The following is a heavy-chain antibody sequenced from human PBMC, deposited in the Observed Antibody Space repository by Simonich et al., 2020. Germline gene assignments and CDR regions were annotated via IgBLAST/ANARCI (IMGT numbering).Heavy chain of an antibody. D-gene: IGHD7-27*01. Sequence: QLQLQESGPGLVKPSETLSLTCTVSGGSISSSSYYWGWIRQPPGKGLEWIGSIYYSGSTYYNPSLKSRVTISVDTSKNQFSLKLSSVTAADTAVYYCATQVDKTGEIDYWGQGTLVTVSS. CDR1: GGSISSSSYY. V-gene: IGHV4-39*01. CDR3: ATQVDKTGEIDY. CDR2: IYYSGST. J-gene: IGHJ4*02.